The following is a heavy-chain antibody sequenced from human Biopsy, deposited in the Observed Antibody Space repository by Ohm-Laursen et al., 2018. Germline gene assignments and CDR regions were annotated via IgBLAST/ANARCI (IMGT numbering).Heavy chain of an antibody. CDR1: GDSITSYF. D-gene: IGHD3-10*01. CDR3: ARRLPLRGFAFDV. J-gene: IGHJ3*01. V-gene: IGHV4-59*08. CDR2: IYYRGNT. Sequence: SETLSLTCTVSGDSITSYFWNWIRQAPGKGLEWIGNIYYRGNTNYSPSLKSRATISLDSSKNQFSLNLNSVIATDTAVYYCARRLPLRGFAFDVWGQGTVVTVS.